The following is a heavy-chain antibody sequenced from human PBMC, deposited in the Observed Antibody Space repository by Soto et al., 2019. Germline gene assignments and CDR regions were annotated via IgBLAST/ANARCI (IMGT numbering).Heavy chain of an antibody. V-gene: IGHV3-15*01. CDR3: GPNWNFEY. D-gene: IGHD2-8*01. Sequence: GGSLRLSCAASGFTLSNAWVSWVRQAPGKGLEWVGRIKNKIEGGTTDYAVPVQGRFTISRDYSKNMLYLQMNSLITEDIAVYYCGPNWNFEYWGQGTPGTVSP. CDR2: IKNKIEGGTT. J-gene: IGHJ4*02. CDR1: GFTLSNAW.